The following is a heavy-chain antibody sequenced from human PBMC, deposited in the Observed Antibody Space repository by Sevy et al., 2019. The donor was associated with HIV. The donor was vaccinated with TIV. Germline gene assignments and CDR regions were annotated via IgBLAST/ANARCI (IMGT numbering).Heavy chain of an antibody. J-gene: IGHJ5*02. CDR3: ATDNRKRWFGEFTYNWFDP. Sequence: ASVKVSCKVSGYTFTELSMHWVRQAPGKGLEWMGGFDPEDGEIIYAQKFQGRVTMTEDTSTDTAYTEPSSLRSEDTAVYYCATDNRKRWFGEFTYNWFDPWGQGTLVTVSS. CDR2: FDPEDGEI. V-gene: IGHV1-24*01. CDR1: GYTFTELS. D-gene: IGHD3-10*01.